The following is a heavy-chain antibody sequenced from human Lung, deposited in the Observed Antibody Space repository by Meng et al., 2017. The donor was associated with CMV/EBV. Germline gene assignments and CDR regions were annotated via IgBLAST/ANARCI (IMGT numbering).Heavy chain of an antibody. J-gene: IGHJ6*02. CDR3: ARDRGHTSYFYFYGMDV. CDR1: GFIFSDYY. V-gene: IGHV3-11*01. D-gene: IGHD2-21*01. Sequence: GGSLRLXCAASGFIFSDYYMSWIRQAPGKGLEWVSYISTGGSAIFYADSVEGRFTISRDNAKNSLYLQMNSLRAEDTAVYYCARDRGHTSYFYFYGMDVXGQGXTVTVSS. CDR2: ISTGGSAI.